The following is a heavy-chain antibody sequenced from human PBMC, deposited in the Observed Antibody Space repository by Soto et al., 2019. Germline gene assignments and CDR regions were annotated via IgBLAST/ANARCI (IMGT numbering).Heavy chain of an antibody. Sequence: GGSMRLSSAASGFTFSSYAMSWVRQAPGKGLEWVSVISGSGDSTYYADSVKGRFTISRDNSKNTLYLQMNSLRAEDTAVYYCSRRSSGWYFDYWGQGTLVTVSS. V-gene: IGHV3-23*01. J-gene: IGHJ4*02. CDR2: ISGSGDST. CDR1: GFTFSSYA. CDR3: SRRSSGWYFDY. D-gene: IGHD6-19*01.